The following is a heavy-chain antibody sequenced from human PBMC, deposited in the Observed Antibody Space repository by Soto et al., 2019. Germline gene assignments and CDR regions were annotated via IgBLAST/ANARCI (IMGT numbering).Heavy chain of an antibody. CDR2: ISGSGGST. CDR3: AKRTVGWYFDL. Sequence: EVQLLESGGGLVQPGGSLRLSCAASGFTFSSYAMNWVRQAPGKGLEWVSVISGSGGSTYYADAVKGRFTISRDNSKKTLYLQMNSLIVEDTAVYYCAKRTVGWYFDLWGRGTLVTVSS. D-gene: IGHD4-17*01. V-gene: IGHV3-23*01. J-gene: IGHJ2*01. CDR1: GFTFSSYA.